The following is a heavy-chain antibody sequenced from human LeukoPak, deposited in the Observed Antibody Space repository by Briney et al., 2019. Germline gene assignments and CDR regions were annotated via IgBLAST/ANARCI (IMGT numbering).Heavy chain of an antibody. CDR1: GYTLTELS. CDR2: FDPEDGET. V-gene: IGHV1-24*01. CDR3: ATGDSSPGWFDP. D-gene: IGHD3-22*01. Sequence: ASVKVSCKVSGYTLTELSMHWVRQAPGKGLEWMGGFDPEDGETIYAQKFQGRVTMTEDTSTDTAYMELSSLRSEDTAVYYCATGDSSPGWFDPWGQGTLVTVSS. J-gene: IGHJ5*02.